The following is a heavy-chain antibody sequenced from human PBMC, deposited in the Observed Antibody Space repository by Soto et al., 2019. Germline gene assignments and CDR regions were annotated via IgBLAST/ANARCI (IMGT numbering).Heavy chain of an antibody. CDR3: ARSDDSYNTGWFDS. Sequence: SETLSLTCTVSGGSISGGAYYWSWIRQHPGKGLEWIGYIYYSGSTYYNPSLKSRVSISIDTSRNQFSLKLTSVTAADTAVYFCARSDDSYNTGWFDSWGQGTLVTVSS. J-gene: IGHJ5*01. CDR1: GGSISGGAYY. CDR2: IYYSGST. D-gene: IGHD3-3*01. V-gene: IGHV4-31*03.